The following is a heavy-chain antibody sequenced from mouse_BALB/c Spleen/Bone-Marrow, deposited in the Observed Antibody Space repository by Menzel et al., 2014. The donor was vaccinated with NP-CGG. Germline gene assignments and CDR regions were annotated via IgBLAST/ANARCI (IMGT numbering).Heavy chain of an antibody. V-gene: IGHV14-3*02. J-gene: IGHJ3*01. CDR2: IDPANGNT. CDR1: GFNIKDTY. CDR3: ANYYYGSSLFAY. Sequence: EVKVEEPGAELVKPGASVKLSCTASGFNIKDTYMHWVKQRPEQGLEWIGRIDPANGNTKYDPKFQGKATITADTSSNTAYLQLSSLTSEDTAVYYCANYYYGSSLFAYWGQGTLVTVSA. D-gene: IGHD1-1*01.